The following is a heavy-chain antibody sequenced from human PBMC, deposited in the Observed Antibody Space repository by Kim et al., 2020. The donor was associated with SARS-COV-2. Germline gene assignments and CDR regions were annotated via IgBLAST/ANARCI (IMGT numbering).Heavy chain of an antibody. Sequence: ASVKVSCKASGYTFTSYGISWVRQAPGQGLEWMGWISAYNGNTNYAQKLQGRVTMTTDTSTSTAYMELRSLRSDDTAVYYCARDKGGSLMWFGELVGYWGQGTLVTFSS. CDR3: ARDKGGSLMWFGELVGY. CDR1: GYTFTSYG. D-gene: IGHD3-10*01. CDR2: ISAYNGNT. J-gene: IGHJ4*02. V-gene: IGHV1-18*01.